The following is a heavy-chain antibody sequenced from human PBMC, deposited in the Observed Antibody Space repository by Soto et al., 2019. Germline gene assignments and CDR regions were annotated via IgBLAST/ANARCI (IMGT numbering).Heavy chain of an antibody. J-gene: IGHJ5*02. D-gene: IGHD3-3*01. V-gene: IGHV4-4*07. Sequence: SETLSLTCTVSGGAISTYYWTWIRQPAGKGLEWIGRIYSSGSTKYNPSLQSRVTMSLDTSNNQFSLILTSVTAADTAVYYCARGQRFSDWFDPWGQGTFVTVSS. CDR1: GGAISTYY. CDR3: ARGQRFSDWFDP. CDR2: IYSSGST.